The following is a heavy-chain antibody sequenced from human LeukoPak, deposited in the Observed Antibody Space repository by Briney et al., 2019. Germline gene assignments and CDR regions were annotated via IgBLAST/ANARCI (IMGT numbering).Heavy chain of an antibody. J-gene: IGHJ4*02. CDR3: TTPIYGDFLN. Sequence: GGSLRLPCAASGFTFSGSAMHWVRQASGKGLEWVGRIRSKANSYATAYAASVKGRFTISRDDSKNTAYLQMNSLKTEDTAVYYCTTPIYGDFLNWGQGTLVTVSS. D-gene: IGHD4-17*01. CDR2: IRSKANSYAT. CDR1: GFTFSGSA. V-gene: IGHV3-73*01.